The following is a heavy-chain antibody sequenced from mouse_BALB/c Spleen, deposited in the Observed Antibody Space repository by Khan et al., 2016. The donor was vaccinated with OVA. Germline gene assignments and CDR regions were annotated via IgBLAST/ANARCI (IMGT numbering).Heavy chain of an antibody. J-gene: IGHJ3*01. CDR1: GYTFTDFA. V-gene: IGHV1S137*01. CDR3: ARGNGNYRFAY. CDR2: ISTYYGDA. Sequence: VQLQQSGAELVRPGVSVKISCKGSGYTFTDFAMHWVKKSHAKSLEWIGVISTYYGDANYNQKFKGKATMTVDKSSSTAYMELARLTSEDSAIYYCARGNGNYRFAYWGQGTLVTVSA. D-gene: IGHD2-1*01.